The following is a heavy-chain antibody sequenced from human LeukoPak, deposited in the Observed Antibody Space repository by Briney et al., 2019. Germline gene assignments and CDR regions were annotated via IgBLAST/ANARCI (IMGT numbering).Heavy chain of an antibody. CDR1: GGTFSSYA. V-gene: IGHV1-69*04. Sequence: SVKVSCKASGGTFSSYAISWVRQAPGQGLEWMGRIIPIFGIANYAQKFQGRVTITADKSTSTAYMELSSLRSEDTAVYDCARDLSEMATRVGFDYWGQGTLVTVSS. D-gene: IGHD5-24*01. CDR2: IIPIFGIA. J-gene: IGHJ4*02. CDR3: ARDLSEMATRVGFDY.